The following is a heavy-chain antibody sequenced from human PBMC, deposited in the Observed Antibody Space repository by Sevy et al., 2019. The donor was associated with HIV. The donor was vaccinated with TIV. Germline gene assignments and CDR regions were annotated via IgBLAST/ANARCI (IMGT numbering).Heavy chain of an antibody. CDR1: GGSISSGGYY. V-gene: IGHV4-31*03. J-gene: IGHJ4*02. CDR3: ARGVAAAGTGY. D-gene: IGHD6-13*01. Sequence: SLSLTCTVSGGSISSGGYYWSWIRQHPGKGVEWIGYIYYSGSTYYNPSLKSRVTISVDTSKNQFSLKLSSVTAADTAVDYCARGVAAAGTGYWGQGTLVSVSS. CDR2: IYYSGST.